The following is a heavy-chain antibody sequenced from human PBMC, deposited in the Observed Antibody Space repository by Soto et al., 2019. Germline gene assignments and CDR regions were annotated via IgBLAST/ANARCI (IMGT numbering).Heavy chain of an antibody. V-gene: IGHV3-21*02. CDR3: ARLHYDSGRYETPGAFDI. J-gene: IGHJ3*02. Sequence: EVQLMESGGGLVKPGGSLRLSCAASGFTFNTYIMNWVRQAPGKGLEWVSSIGSGRLEWVSSIRNYSSDIYYADSVRGRFTISRDNAKNSLYLQMNSLRAEDTAVYYCARLHYDSGRYETPGAFDIWGQGTMVTVSS. D-gene: IGHD3-22*01. CDR2: IGSGRLEWVSSIRNYSSDI. CDR1: GFTFNTYI.